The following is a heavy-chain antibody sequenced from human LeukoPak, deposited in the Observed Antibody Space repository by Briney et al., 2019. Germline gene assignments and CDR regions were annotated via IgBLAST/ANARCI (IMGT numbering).Heavy chain of an antibody. CDR3: ARTSVRRFDP. D-gene: IGHD3-10*01. CDR1: GGSISSGSYY. V-gene: IGHV4-61*02. Sequence: PSETLSLTCTVSGGSISSGSYYWTWIRQPAGKVLEWIGRIYTSGSTNYNPSLKSRVTISLDTSKNQFSLNLSSVTAADTAVYYCARTSVRRFDPWGQGTLVTVSS. CDR2: IYTSGST. J-gene: IGHJ5*02.